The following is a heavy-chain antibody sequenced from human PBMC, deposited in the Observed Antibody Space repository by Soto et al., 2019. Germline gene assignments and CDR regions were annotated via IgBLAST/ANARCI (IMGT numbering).Heavy chain of an antibody. D-gene: IGHD3-10*01. CDR2: ISAYNGNT. J-gene: IGHJ6*01. CDR1: WCTFTSNG. V-gene: IGHV1-18*04. Sequence: AAVKVYCKASWCTFTSNGISWGQQALGQRPEWMGWISAYNGNTNYAQKLQGRVTMTTDTSTSTAYMELRSLRPDDTAVYYCARDFDGSGSYYHYYYGMDVWEQGTTVTIGS. CDR3: ARDFDGSGSYYHYYYGMDV.